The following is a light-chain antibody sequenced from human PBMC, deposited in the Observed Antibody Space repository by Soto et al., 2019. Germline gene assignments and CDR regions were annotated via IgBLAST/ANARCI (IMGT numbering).Light chain of an antibody. Sequence: DIQMTQSPISLSASIGDRVTVTCRASQDISNFLNWYRQKPGKALKLLIYAASNLQSGVPSRFSGSGSGTVFTLTINNLQPKDFQTYYCQQSYSTPRTFGKGTKGDIK. CDR2: AAS. CDR1: QDISNF. J-gene: IGKJ1*01. V-gene: IGKV1-39*01. CDR3: QQSYSTPRT.